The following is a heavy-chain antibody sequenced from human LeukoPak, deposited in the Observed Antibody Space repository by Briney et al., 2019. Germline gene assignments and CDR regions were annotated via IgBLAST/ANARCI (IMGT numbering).Heavy chain of an antibody. CDR3: AREALIYYDSSGYFDY. CDR1: GGTFSSYA. V-gene: IGHV1-69*05. D-gene: IGHD3-22*01. Sequence: SVKVSCKASGGTFSSYAISWVRQAPGQGLEWMGGIIPIFGTANYAQKFQGRVTITTDESTSTAYMELSSLRSEDTAVYYCAREALIYYDSSGYFDYWGQGTLVTVSS. CDR2: IIPIFGTA. J-gene: IGHJ4*02.